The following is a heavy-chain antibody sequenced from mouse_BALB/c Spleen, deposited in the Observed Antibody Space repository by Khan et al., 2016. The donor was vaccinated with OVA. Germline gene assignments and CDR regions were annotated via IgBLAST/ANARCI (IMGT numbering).Heavy chain of an antibody. CDR2: ISYSGNT. CDR3: ARVYGGDLDY. D-gene: IGHD1-1*02. CDR1: GYSITSDYA. Sequence: EVQLQESGPGLVKPSQSLSLTCTVTGYSITSDYAWNWIRQFPGNKLEWMVLISYSGNTNYNPFLKSRISITRDTSKNQFFLQLNSVTTEDTARYYYARVYGGDLDYWGQGTTLTVSS. V-gene: IGHV3-2*02. J-gene: IGHJ2*01.